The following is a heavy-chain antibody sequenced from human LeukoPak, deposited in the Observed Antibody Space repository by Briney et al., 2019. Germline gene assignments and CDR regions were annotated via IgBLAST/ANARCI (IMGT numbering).Heavy chain of an antibody. D-gene: IGHD5-12*01. Sequence: PGGSLRLSCAASGFTFSSYWMHWVRQAPGKGLVWVSRINGDGSSTSYADSVKGRFTISRDNAKNTLYLQMNSLRAEDTAVYYCARYSGYAQDFDYWGQGTLVTVSS. J-gene: IGHJ4*02. CDR1: GFTFSSYW. CDR3: ARYSGYAQDFDY. V-gene: IGHV3-74*01. CDR2: INGDGSST.